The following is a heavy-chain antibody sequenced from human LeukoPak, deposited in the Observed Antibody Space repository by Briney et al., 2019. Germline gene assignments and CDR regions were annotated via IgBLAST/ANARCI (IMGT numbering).Heavy chain of an antibody. V-gene: IGHV4-31*03. Sequence: SSETLSLTCTVSGGSISSGGYYWSWIRQHPGKGLEWIGYIYYSGSTYYNPSLESRVTISVDTSKNQFSLKLSSVTAADTAVYYCARGSDEDYWGQGTLVTVSS. CDR2: IYYSGST. J-gene: IGHJ4*02. CDR1: GGSISSGGYY. CDR3: ARGSDEDY.